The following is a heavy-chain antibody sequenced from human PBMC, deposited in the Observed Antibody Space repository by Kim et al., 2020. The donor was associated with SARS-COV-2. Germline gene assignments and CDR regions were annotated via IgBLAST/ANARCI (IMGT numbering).Heavy chain of an antibody. Sequence: SETLSLTCTVSGGSVSSGSYYWSWIRQPPGKGLEWIGYIYYSGSTNYNPSLKSRVTISVDTSKNQFSLKLSSVTAADTAVYYCARAPSHVLRYFDWPGAFDIWGQGTMVTVSS. CDR3: ARAPSHVLRYFDWPGAFDI. CDR2: IYYSGST. D-gene: IGHD3-9*01. V-gene: IGHV4-61*01. CDR1: GGSVSSGSYY. J-gene: IGHJ3*02.